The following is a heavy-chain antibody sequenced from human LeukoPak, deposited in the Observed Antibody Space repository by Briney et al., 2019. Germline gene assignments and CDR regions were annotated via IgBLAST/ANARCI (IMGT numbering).Heavy chain of an antibody. CDR2: INHSGST. J-gene: IGHJ3*02. V-gene: IGHV4-34*01. CDR1: GGSISNYY. Sequence: SETLSLTCSVSGGSISNYYWSWIRQPPGKGLEWIGEINHSGSTNYNPSLKSRVTISVDTSKNQFSLKLSSVTAADTAVYYCARRSRWELRAFDIWGQGTMVTVSS. CDR3: ARRSRWELRAFDI. D-gene: IGHD1-26*01.